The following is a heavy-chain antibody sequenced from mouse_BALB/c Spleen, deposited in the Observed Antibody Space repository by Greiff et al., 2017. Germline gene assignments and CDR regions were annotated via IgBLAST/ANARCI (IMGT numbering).Heavy chain of an antibody. V-gene: IGHV1S81*02. J-gene: IGHJ2*01. CDR2: INPSNGRT. CDR3: ARDYGYGERYFDY. Sequence: QVQLQQPGAELVKPGASVKLSCKASGYTFTSYWMHWVKQRPGQGLEWIGEINPSNGRTNYNEKFKSKATLTVDKSSSTAYMQLSSLTSEDSAVYYCARDYGYGERYFDYWGQGTTLTVSS. D-gene: IGHD1-2*01. CDR1: GYTFTSYW.